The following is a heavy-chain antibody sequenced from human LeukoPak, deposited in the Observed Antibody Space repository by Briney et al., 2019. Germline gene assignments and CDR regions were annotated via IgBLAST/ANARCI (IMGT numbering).Heavy chain of an antibody. V-gene: IGHV3-7*01. Sequence: GGSLRLSCAASGFTFSSYWMSWVRQAPGKGLEWVANIKQGGSEKYYVDSVKGRFTISRDNAKNSLYLQMNSLRAEDTAVYYCARDSSGWYYYFDYWGQGTLVTVSS. D-gene: IGHD6-19*01. J-gene: IGHJ4*02. CDR1: GFTFSSYW. CDR2: IKQGGSEK. CDR3: ARDSSGWYYYFDY.